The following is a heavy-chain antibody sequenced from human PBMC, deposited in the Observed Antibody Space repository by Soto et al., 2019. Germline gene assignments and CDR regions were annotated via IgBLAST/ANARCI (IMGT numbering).Heavy chain of an antibody. Sequence: SETLSLTCTVSGGSVSSASYYWSWIRQPPGKGLEWIGYIFNIESTNYNPSLKSRLTISLDRSRNLLSLNLTSVTAADTAVYYCARIGSGKPIYYFDYWGQGTLVTVSS. CDR1: GGSVSSASYY. J-gene: IGHJ4*02. V-gene: IGHV4-61*01. CDR2: IFNIEST. CDR3: ARIGSGKPIYYFDY. D-gene: IGHD3-10*01.